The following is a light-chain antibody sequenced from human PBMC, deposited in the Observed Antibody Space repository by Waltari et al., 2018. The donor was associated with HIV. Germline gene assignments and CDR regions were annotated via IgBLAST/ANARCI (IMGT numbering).Light chain of an antibody. V-gene: IGLV2-8*01. Sequence: QSALTQPPSASGSPGQSVTISCTGTSSDVGGYNYVSWYQQPPGKDPKYIIYEVIKLPSGVPDRFSGSKSGNSASLTVSGRQAEDEADYYCSSYAGSDWVFGGGTKLTVL. J-gene: IGLJ3*02. CDR2: EVI. CDR3: SSYAGSDWV. CDR1: SSDVGGYNY.